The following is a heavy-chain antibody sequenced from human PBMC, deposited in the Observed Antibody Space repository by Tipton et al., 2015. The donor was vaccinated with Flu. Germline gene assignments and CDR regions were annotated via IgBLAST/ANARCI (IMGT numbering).Heavy chain of an antibody. CDR3: ARLEMTTKESFDV. J-gene: IGHJ6*01. CDR2: VFYTGNI. Sequence: TLSLTCSVSGDSVASPYFWGWIRQPPGEGLEWVATVFYTGNIYRNPSLKTRVTMFVDTSKNEFSLRLTSVAPADTAVYYCARLEMTTKESFDVWGQGTTVTVSS. D-gene: IGHD5-24*01. CDR1: GDSVASPYF. V-gene: IGHV4-38-2*01.